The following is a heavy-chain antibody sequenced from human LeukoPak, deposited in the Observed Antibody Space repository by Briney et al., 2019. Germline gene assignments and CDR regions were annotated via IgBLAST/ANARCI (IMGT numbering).Heavy chain of an antibody. D-gene: IGHD6-6*01. CDR3: AKDNSSSYYYFDY. J-gene: IGHJ4*02. Sequence: GGSLRLSCAASGFTFSSYGMHWVRQAPGKGLEWVAVIWYDGSNKYYADSVKGRFTISRDNSKNTLYLQMNSLRAEDTAVYYCAKDNSSSYYYFDYWGQGTLVTVSS. V-gene: IGHV3-33*06. CDR1: GFTFSSYG. CDR2: IWYDGSNK.